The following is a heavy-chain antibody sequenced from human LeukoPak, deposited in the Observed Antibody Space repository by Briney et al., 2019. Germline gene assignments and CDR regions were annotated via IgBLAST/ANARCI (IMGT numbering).Heavy chain of an antibody. J-gene: IGHJ4*02. V-gene: IGHV4-59*11. CDR2: IYYSGST. CDR3: ASPHKREGYFDY. CDR1: GVSISSHY. Sequence: SETLSLTCTVSGVSISSHYWSWMRQPRGKGLEWSGYIYYSGSTNYNPSLKSRVTISVDTSKNQFSLKLSFVTAADTAVYYCASPHKREGYFDYWGQGTLVTVSS.